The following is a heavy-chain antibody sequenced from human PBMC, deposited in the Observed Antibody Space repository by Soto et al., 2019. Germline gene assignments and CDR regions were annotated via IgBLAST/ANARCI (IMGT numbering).Heavy chain of an antibody. CDR2: ISYDGSNK. CDR1: GFTFRSYA. V-gene: IGHV3-30-3*01. Sequence: GGSLRLSCAASGFTFRSYAIHWVRQAPGKGLEWVAVISYDGSNKYYADSVKGRFTISRDNSKNTLYLQMNSLRAEDTAVYYCASWGVISPWGQGTLVTVSS. CDR3: ASWGVISP. J-gene: IGHJ5*02. D-gene: IGHD3-10*01.